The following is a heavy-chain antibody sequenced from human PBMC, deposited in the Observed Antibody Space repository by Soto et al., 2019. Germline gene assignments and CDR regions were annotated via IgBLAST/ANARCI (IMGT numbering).Heavy chain of an antibody. V-gene: IGHV3-33*08. CDR3: ARAPGYCSGGSCYYYYYGMDV. Sequence: GGSLRLSCAGSRFTFSYYAMHWIRQAPVKGLEWVAVIWYDGSNKYYADSVKGRFTISRDNSKNTLYLQMNSLRAEDTAVYYCARAPGYCSGGSCYYYYYGMDVWGQGTTVTVSS. J-gene: IGHJ6*02. CDR2: IWYDGSNK. D-gene: IGHD2-15*01. CDR1: RFTFSYYA.